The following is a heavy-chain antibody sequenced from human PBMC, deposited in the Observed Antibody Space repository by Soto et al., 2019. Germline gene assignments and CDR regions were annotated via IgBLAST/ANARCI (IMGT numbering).Heavy chain of an antibody. V-gene: IGHV1-8*01. CDR1: GYTFTSYD. CDR3: ARGSFDWLLYYYYGMDV. Sequence: ASVKVSCKASGYTFTSYDINWVRQATGQGLEWMGWMNPNSGNTGYAQKFQGRVTMTRNTSISTAYMELSSLRSEDTAVYYCARGSFDWLLYYYYGMDVWGQGTTVTVSS. D-gene: IGHD3-9*01. CDR2: MNPNSGNT. J-gene: IGHJ6*02.